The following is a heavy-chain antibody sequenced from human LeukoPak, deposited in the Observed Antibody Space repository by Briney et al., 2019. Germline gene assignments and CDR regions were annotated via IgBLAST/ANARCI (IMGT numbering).Heavy chain of an antibody. J-gene: IGHJ4*02. V-gene: IGHV4-34*01. CDR3: ARGGRAAAGEYYFDY. CDR1: GGSFSGYY. Sequence: SETLSLTCAVYGGSFSGYYWSWIRQPPGKGLEWLGEINHSGSTNHNPSLKSRVTISVDTSKNQFSLKLSSVTAADTAVYYCARGGRAAAGEYYFDYWGQGTLVTVSS. CDR2: INHSGST. D-gene: IGHD6-13*01.